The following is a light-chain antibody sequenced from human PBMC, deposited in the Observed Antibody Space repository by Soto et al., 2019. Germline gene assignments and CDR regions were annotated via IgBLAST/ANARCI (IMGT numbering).Light chain of an antibody. Sequence: DIQMTQSPSTLSGSVGDRVTITCRASQTISSWLAWYQQKPGKAPKLLIYDVSSLQSGVPSRFSGSGSGTDFTLTISSLEPEDFSVYYCQQRYNWPVTFGQGTRLEIK. CDR3: QQRYNWPVT. CDR1: QTISSW. V-gene: IGKV1-5*01. J-gene: IGKJ5*01. CDR2: DVS.